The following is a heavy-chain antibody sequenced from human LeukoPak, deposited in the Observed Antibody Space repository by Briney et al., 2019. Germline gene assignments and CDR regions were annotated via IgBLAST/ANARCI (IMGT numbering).Heavy chain of an antibody. D-gene: IGHD3-10*01. CDR3: ARGPSLITMVRGVIIT. J-gene: IGHJ4*02. V-gene: IGHV4-59*01. CDR1: DGSISSYY. CDR2: IYYSGST. Sequence: SETLSLTCTVSDGSISSYYWSWLRQPPGKGLEWIGYIYYSGSTNYNPSLKSRVTISVDTSKNQFSLKLSSVTAADTAVYYCARGPSLITMVRGVIITWGQGTLVTVSS.